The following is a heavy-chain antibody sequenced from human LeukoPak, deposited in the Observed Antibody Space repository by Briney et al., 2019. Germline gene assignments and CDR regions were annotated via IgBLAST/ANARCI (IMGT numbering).Heavy chain of an antibody. CDR1: GYTFTSYY. CDR3: ASGWAYYDFWSGPGGDAFDI. V-gene: IGHV1-46*01. J-gene: IGHJ3*02. CDR2: INPSGGST. D-gene: IGHD3-3*01. Sequence: GASVKVSCKASGYTFTSYYMHWVRQAPGRGLEWMGIINPSGGSTSYAQKFQGRVTMTRDTSTSTVYMELSSLRSEDTAVYYCASGWAYYDFWSGPGGDAFDIWGQGTMVTVSS.